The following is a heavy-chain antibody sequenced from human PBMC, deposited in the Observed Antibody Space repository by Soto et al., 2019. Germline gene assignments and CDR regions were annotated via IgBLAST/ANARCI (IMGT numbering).Heavy chain of an antibody. Sequence: PSETLSLTCSVSGGSITSSSYHWGWIRQSPGKGLEWVGSIHYGGNTYYNPSLKSRLTISLDTSKNQFSLKLTSVTAADTAVYFCARSLGYSGGTAYYFGPFDFWGQGTLVTVSS. D-gene: IGHD3-22*01. V-gene: IGHV4-39*01. CDR1: GGSITSSSYH. CDR3: ARSLGYSGGTAYYFGPFDF. J-gene: IGHJ4*02. CDR2: IHYGGNT.